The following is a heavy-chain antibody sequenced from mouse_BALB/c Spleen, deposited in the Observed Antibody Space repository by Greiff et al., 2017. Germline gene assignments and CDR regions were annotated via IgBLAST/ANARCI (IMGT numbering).Heavy chain of an antibody. CDR2: IRNKANGYTT. Sequence: EVMLVESGGGLVQPGGSLRLSCATSGFTFTDYYMSWVRQPPGKALEWLGFIRNKANGYTTEYSASVKGRFTISRDNSQSILYLQMNTQRAEDSATYYCARDRGYGNPFAYWGQGTLVTVSA. CDR1: GFTFTDYY. V-gene: IGHV7-3*02. D-gene: IGHD2-10*02. J-gene: IGHJ3*01. CDR3: ARDRGYGNPFAY.